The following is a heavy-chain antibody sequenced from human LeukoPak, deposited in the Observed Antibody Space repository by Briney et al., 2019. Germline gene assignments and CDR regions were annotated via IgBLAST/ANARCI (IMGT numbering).Heavy chain of an antibody. D-gene: IGHD6-19*01. V-gene: IGHV1-46*01. CDR2: INPSGGST. CDR1: GYTFTSYY. Sequence: ASVKVSCKASGYTFTSYYMHWVRQAPGQGLEWMGIINPSGGSTSYAQKFQGRVTMTRDMSTSTVYMELSSLSSEDTAVYYCARAILAVAGTVYYYYYMDVWGKGTTVTVSS. J-gene: IGHJ6*03. CDR3: ARAILAVAGTVYYYYYMDV.